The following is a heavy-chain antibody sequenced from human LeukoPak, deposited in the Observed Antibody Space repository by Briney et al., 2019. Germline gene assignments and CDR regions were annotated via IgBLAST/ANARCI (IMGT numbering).Heavy chain of an antibody. Sequence: GESLRLSCATSGFVFSNYAMNWARQAPGKGLEYVSAITGDGSTPYYANSVKGRFTISRDNSRNTLYLQMGSLRSEDMAVYYCARVGFSGYDSWGQGTLVTVSS. D-gene: IGHD5-12*01. CDR1: GFVFSNYA. CDR3: ARVGFSGYDS. J-gene: IGHJ5*02. CDR2: ITGDGSTP. V-gene: IGHV3-64*01.